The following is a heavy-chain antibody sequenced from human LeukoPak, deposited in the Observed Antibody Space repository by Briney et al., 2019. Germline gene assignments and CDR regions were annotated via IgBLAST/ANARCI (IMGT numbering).Heavy chain of an antibody. CDR2: IYYSGST. CDR3: ARDRGEGWLQSFDY. V-gene: IGHV4-31*03. J-gene: IGHJ4*02. D-gene: IGHD5-24*01. Sequence: SQTLSFTCTVSGGSISSGGYYWSWIRQHPGRGLEWIGYIYYSGSTYYNPSLKSRVTISVDTSKNQFSLKLSSVSAADTAVYYCARDRGEGWLQSFDYWGQGTLVTVSS. CDR1: GGSISSGGYY.